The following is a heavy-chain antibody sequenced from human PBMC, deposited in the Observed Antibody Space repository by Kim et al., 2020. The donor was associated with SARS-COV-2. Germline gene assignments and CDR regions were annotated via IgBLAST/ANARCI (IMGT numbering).Heavy chain of an antibody. V-gene: IGHV4-34*01. CDR2: INHSGST. Sequence: SETLSLTCAVYGGSFSGYYWSWIRQPPGKGLEWIGEINHSGSTNYNPSLKSRVTISVDTSKNQFSLKLSSVTAADTAVYYCARDGRTVTTVFYYYYYGMDVWGQGTTVTVS. J-gene: IGHJ6*02. D-gene: IGHD4-17*01. CDR1: GGSFSGYY. CDR3: ARDGRTVTTVFYYYYYGMDV.